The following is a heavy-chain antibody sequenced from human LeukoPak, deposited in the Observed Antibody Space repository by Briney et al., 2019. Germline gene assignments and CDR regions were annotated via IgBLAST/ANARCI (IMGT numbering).Heavy chain of an antibody. D-gene: IGHD2-2*01. Sequence: PSETLSLTCAVYGGSFSGYYWSWIRQPPGKGLEWSGEINHSGSTNYNPSLKSRVTISVDTSKNQFSLKLSSVTAADTAVYYCARVIERGYCSSTSCFDAFDIWGQGTMVTVSS. CDR3: ARVIERGYCSSTSCFDAFDI. J-gene: IGHJ3*02. CDR1: GGSFSGYY. CDR2: INHSGST. V-gene: IGHV4-34*01.